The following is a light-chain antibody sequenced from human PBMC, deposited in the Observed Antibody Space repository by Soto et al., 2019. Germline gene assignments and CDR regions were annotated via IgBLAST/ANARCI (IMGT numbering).Light chain of an antibody. CDR2: EVS. V-gene: IGLV2-8*01. CDR3: SSYAGSKNYYV. J-gene: IGLJ1*01. CDR1: SSDVGGYNY. Sequence: QSALTQPPSASGAPGQSVTISCTGTSSDVGGYNYVSGYQHHPGKAPKLTIYEVSTRPSGFPDRFSGSKSGNTASLTVSGLQAEDEADSFCSSYAGSKNYYVFGSGTKLTVL.